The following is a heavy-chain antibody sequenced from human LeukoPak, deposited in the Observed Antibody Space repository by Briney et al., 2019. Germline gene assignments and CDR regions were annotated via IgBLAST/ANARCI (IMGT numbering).Heavy chain of an antibody. CDR3: ARTSLTTVTPGDY. D-gene: IGHD4-17*01. CDR1: GYTFTSYY. J-gene: IGHJ4*02. Sequence: ASVKVSCKASGYTFTSYYMHWVRQAPGQGLEWMGWISAYNGDTNYAQKLQGRVTMTTDTSTSTAYMELRSLRSDDTAVYYCARTSLTTVTPGDYWGQGTLVTVSS. V-gene: IGHV1-18*04. CDR2: ISAYNGDT.